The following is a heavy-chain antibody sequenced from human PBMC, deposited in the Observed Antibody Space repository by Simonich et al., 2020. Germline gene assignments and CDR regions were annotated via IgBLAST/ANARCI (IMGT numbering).Heavy chain of an antibody. V-gene: IGHV1-18*01. J-gene: IGHJ4*02. CDR1: GYTFTSYG. D-gene: IGHD2-15*01. Sequence: QVQLVQSGAEVKKPGSSVKVSCKASGYTFTSYGISWVRQAPGQGLEGMGVVSAYTGNTNYAQTLQGRVTMTTDTSTSTAYMELRSLRSDDTAVYYCARASRGTWWYYYFDYWGQGTLVTVSS. CDR2: VSAYTGNT. CDR3: ARASRGTWWYYYFDY.